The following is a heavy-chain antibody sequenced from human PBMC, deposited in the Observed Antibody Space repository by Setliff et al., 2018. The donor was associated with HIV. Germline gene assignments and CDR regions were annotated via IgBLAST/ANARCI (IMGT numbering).Heavy chain of an antibody. CDR2: IYYSGST. Sequence: SETLSLTCSVSGGSIFSYYWSWIRQPPGKGLEWIGYIYYSGSTNYNHSLKSRVTISLDTSKNQFSLKLSSVTAADTAVYYCASFVPLYGADYWGQGMLVTVSS. V-gene: IGHV4-59*01. D-gene: IGHD3-10*01. J-gene: IGHJ4*02. CDR1: GGSIFSYY. CDR3: ASFVPLYGADY.